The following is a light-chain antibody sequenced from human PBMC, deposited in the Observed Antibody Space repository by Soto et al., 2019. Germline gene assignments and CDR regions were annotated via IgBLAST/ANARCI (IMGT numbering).Light chain of an antibody. Sequence: DIQMTQSPSTLSASVGDRVNSTCRASQSISSWWAWYQQKPGKAPKVLIYDASSLESGVPSRFSGCGSGTEFTLTISSLQPDDFATYYCQQYNSYSSFTFGQGTKLEIK. J-gene: IGKJ2*01. V-gene: IGKV1-5*01. CDR1: QSISSW. CDR3: QQYNSYSSFT. CDR2: DAS.